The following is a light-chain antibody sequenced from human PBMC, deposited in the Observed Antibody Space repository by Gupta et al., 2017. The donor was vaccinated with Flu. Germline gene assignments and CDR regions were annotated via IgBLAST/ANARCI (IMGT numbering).Light chain of an antibody. CDR2: EVN. CDR1: SSDVGGYNY. J-gene: IGLJ3*02. CDR3: SAYGGRNNWV. Sequence: QSALTQPPSASGSPGQSVTISCTGTSSDVGGYNYVSWYQQHPGKAPKLMIYEVNERPSGVPDRFSGSKSGNTASLTVSGLQAEEEADYYCSAYGGRNNWVFGGGTKLTVL. V-gene: IGLV2-8*01.